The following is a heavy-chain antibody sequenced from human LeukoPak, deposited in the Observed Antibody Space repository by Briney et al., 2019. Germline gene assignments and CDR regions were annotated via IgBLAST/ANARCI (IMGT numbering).Heavy chain of an antibody. Sequence: ASVRVSSMASVYTFTAYYIHWVRQAPGQGLEWMGRINPKNGDTNYAQKFQDRVTMTRDTSMSAAYMEISRLTYDDTAVYYCGRGIQSFDPWGQGTLVTVSS. J-gene: IGHJ5*02. CDR1: VYTFTAYY. CDR3: GRGIQSFDP. CDR2: INPKNGDT. V-gene: IGHV1-2*06.